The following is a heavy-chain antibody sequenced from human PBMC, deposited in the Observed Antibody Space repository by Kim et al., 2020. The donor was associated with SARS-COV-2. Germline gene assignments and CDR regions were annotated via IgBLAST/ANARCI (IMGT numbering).Heavy chain of an antibody. D-gene: IGHD6-13*01. CDR2: IGTACDT. J-gene: IGHJ3*02. CDR1: GFTFSSYD. CDR3: ARAVRGSWYISDAFDI. Sequence: GGSLRLSCAASGFTFSSYDMHWVRQATGKGLEWVSAIGTACDTYYPGSVKGRFTISRENAKNSLYLQMNGLGAGDTAVYYCARAVRGSWYISDAFDIWGQGKMVTVSS. V-gene: IGHV3-13*01.